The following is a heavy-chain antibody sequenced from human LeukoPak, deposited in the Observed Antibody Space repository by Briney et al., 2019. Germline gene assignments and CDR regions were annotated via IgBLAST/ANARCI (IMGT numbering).Heavy chain of an antibody. D-gene: IGHD6-19*01. Sequence: SETLSLTCTVSSGSMNNYYWSWIRQPAGKGLEWIGRTHTSGSTNYNPSLKSRVTMSLDTSKNQFSLKLSSVTAAYTAVYYCARIPSVFKDSAWYEAWFDPWGEGILVTVSS. J-gene: IGHJ5*02. CDR2: THTSGST. V-gene: IGHV4-4*07. CDR1: SGSMNNYY. CDR3: ARIPSVFKDSAWYEAWFDP.